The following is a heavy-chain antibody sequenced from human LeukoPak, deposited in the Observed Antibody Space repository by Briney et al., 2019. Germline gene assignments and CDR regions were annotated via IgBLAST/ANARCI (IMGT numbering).Heavy chain of an antibody. CDR2: IYYSGST. CDR3: ARGQTYYSSWIVVDY. J-gene: IGHJ4*01. CDR1: GGSISSSSYY. V-gene: IGHV4-39*07. D-gene: IGHD3-22*01. Sequence: SETLSLTCTVSGGSISSSSYYWGWIRQPPGKGLEWIGSIYYSGSTYYNPSLKSRVTISVDTSKNQFSLKLSYVTAADTAVYYCARGQTYYSSWIVVDYWGHGTLVTVSS.